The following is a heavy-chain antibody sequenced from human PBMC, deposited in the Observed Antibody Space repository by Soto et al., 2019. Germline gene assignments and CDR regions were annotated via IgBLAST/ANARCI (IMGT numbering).Heavy chain of an antibody. CDR1: GFTFSDYY. J-gene: IGHJ5*02. V-gene: IGHV3-11*01. CDR2: ISAGGSII. D-gene: IGHD3-10*01. CDR3: ATVKMSRGVLGFDP. Sequence: PGGSLRLSCASSGFTFSDYYMTWIRQSPRKGLEWVSYISAGGSIIYYADSVKGRFTISRDNAKNSLYLQMNNLRAEDTAVYYSATVKMSRGVLGFDPWGQGTLVTVSS.